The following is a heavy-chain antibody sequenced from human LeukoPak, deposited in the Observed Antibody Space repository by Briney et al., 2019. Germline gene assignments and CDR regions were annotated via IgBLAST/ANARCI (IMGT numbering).Heavy chain of an antibody. D-gene: IGHD6-19*01. CDR1: GGSFSGYY. J-gene: IGHJ3*01. V-gene: IGHV4-34*01. Sequence: PSETLSLTCAVYGGSFSGYYWSWIRQPPGKGLEWIGEINHSGSTNYNPSLKSRVTISVDTSKNQFSLKLSSVTAADTAVYYCARETEKQWQYWGQGTTVSVSS. CDR3: ARETEKQWQY. CDR2: INHSGST.